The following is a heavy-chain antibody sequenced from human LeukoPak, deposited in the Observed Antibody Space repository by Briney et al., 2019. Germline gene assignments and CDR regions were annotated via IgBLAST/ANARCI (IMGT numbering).Heavy chain of an antibody. Sequence: PGGSLRLSCAASGFTFSTYGKHGVRQAPGKGPEWVALIWYDGSHKYYADSVKGRFTISRDNSKNTLYLQMNSLRAEDTAVYYCAGPTCLRGGYCGTNYWGQGTLVIVSS. CDR2: IWYDGSHK. CDR1: GFTFSTYG. J-gene: IGHJ4*02. CDR3: AGPTCLRGGYCGTNY. V-gene: IGHV3-33*01. D-gene: IGHD2-2*01.